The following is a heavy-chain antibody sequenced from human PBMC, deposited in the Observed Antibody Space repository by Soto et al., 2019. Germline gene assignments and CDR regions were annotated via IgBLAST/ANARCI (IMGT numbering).Heavy chain of an antibody. Sequence: EVQLVESGGGLIQPGGSLRLSCAASGFTVSSNYMSWVRQAPGKGLEWVSVIYSGGSTYYADYVKGRFTISRDNSKNTLYLQMNSLRAEDTAVYYCARDLGIAAASTVLGAVAVAVGDYGMDVWGQGTTVTVSS. D-gene: IGHD6-13*01. CDR2: IYSGGST. V-gene: IGHV3-53*01. J-gene: IGHJ6*02. CDR3: ARDLGIAAASTVLGAVAVAVGDYGMDV. CDR1: GFTVSSNY.